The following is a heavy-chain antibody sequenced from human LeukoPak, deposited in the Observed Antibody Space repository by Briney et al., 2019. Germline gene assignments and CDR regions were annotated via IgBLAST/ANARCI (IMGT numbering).Heavy chain of an antibody. D-gene: IGHD6-13*01. V-gene: IGHV4-34*01. CDR1: GGSFSGYY. CDR3: ARGSRAAGPCDY. J-gene: IGHJ4*02. Sequence: SETLSLTCAVYGGSFSGYYWSWIRQPPGKGLEWIGEINHSGSTNYNPSLKSRVTISVDTSKNQFSLKLSSVTAADTAVYYCARGSRAAGPCDYGGQGTLVTVSS. CDR2: INHSGST.